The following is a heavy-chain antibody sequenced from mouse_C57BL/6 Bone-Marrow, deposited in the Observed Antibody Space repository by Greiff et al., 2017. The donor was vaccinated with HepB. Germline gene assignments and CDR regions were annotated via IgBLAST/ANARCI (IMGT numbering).Heavy chain of an antibody. J-gene: IGHJ2*01. D-gene: IGHD1-1*01. Sequence: VHVKQSGPELVKPGASVKISCKASGYTFTDYYMNWVKQSHGKSLEWIGDINPNNGGTSYNQKFKGKATLTVDKSSSTAYMELRSLTSEDSAVYYCAREDYYGSGFDYWGQGTTLTVSS. V-gene: IGHV1-26*01. CDR2: INPNNGGT. CDR1: GYTFTDYY. CDR3: AREDYYGSGFDY.